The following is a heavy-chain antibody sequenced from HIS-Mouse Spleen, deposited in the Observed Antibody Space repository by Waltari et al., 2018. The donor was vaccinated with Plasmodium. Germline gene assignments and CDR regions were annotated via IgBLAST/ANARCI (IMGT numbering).Heavy chain of an antibody. CDR3: ARGPGYSSGWYYFDY. CDR2: INHSGST. J-gene: IGHJ4*02. V-gene: IGHV4-34*01. Sequence: QVQLQQWGAGLLKPSETLSLTCAVYGGSFSGYYWSWIRQPPGKGLEWIGEINHSGSTNYNPSFKSRVTISVDTSKNQFSLKLSSVTAADTAVYYCARGPGYSSGWYYFDYWGQGTLVTVSS. CDR1: GGSFSGYY. D-gene: IGHD6-19*01.